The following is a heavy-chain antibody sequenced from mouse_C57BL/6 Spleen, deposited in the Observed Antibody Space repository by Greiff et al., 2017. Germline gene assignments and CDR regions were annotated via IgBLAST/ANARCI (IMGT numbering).Heavy chain of an antibody. CDR1: GYTFTTYP. J-gene: IGHJ1*03. CDR3: ARAIKNGYYGWYFDV. CDR2: FHPYNDDT. Sequence: QVQLQQSGAELVKPGASVKMSCKASGYTFTTYPIEWMKQNPGKSLEWIGNFHPYNDDTKYNEKFKGKATLTVEKSSSTVYLELSRLTSDDSAVYYCARAIKNGYYGWYFDVWGTGTTVTVSS. V-gene: IGHV1-47*01. D-gene: IGHD2-3*01.